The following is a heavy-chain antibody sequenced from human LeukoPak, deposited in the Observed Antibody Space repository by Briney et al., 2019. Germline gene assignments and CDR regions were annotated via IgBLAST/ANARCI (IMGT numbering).Heavy chain of an antibody. D-gene: IGHD3-10*01. V-gene: IGHV4-4*08. CDR2: IYNSGTT. J-gene: IGHJ4*02. CDR1: GGSISSNF. Sequence: SETLSLTCTVSGGSISSNFWSWIRQPPGKGLEYIGYIYNSGTTNYNPSLKSRVTISVDTSKNQFSLKLSSVTAADTAVYYCARPGRAYGSGSLYYFDYWGQGTLVTVSS. CDR3: ARPGRAYGSGSLYYFDY.